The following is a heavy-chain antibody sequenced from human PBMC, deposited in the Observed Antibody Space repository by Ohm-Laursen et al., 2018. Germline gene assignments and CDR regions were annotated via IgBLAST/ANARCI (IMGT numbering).Heavy chain of an antibody. CDR3: AKADSIAVAGNVPTLFDP. D-gene: IGHD6-19*01. J-gene: IGHJ5*02. V-gene: IGHV3-9*01. CDR1: ALTFDDYA. Sequence: SLRLSCTASALTFDDYAMHWVRQAPGKGLEWVSGISWNSGSIGYADSVKGRFTISRDNAKNSLYLQMNSLRAEDTALYYCAKADSIAVAGNVPTLFDPWGQGTLVTVSS. CDR2: ISWNSGSI.